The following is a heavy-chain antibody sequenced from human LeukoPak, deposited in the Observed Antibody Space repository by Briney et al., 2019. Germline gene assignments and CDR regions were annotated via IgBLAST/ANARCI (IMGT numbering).Heavy chain of an antibody. CDR3: TRGQPRWFDP. D-gene: IGHD1-14*01. CDR1: GFTFSGSA. Sequence: PGGSLRLSCAASGFTFSGSAMHWVRQASGKGLEWVGRIRTKANSYATTYAASVKGRFTMSRDDSKKTAFLQMNGLKTEDTAVYYCTRGQPRWFDPWGQGTLVTVSS. J-gene: IGHJ5*02. CDR2: IRTKANSYAT. V-gene: IGHV3-73*01.